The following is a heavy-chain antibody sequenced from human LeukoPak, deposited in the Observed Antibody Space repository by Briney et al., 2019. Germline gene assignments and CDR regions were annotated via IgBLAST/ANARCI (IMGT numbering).Heavy chain of an antibody. D-gene: IGHD3-10*01. Sequence: GGSLRLSCAASGFTFSSYSMNWVRQAPGKGLEWVSSISSSSSYIYYADSVKGRFTISRDNAKNSLYLQMNSLRAEDTALYYCARVRGYYGSGSSYYFDYWGQGTLVTVSS. CDR1: GFTFSSYS. CDR3: ARVRGYYGSGSSYYFDY. J-gene: IGHJ4*02. CDR2: ISSSSSYI. V-gene: IGHV3-21*04.